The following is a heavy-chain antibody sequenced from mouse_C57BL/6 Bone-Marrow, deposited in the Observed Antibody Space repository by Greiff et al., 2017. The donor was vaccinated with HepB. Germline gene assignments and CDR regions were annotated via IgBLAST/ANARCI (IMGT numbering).Heavy chain of an antibody. CDR2: INPGSGGT. J-gene: IGHJ2*01. D-gene: IGHD1-1*01. CDR3: ARDYYGSSYSFDY. Sequence: QVHVKQSGAELVRPGTSVKVSCKASGYAFTNYLIEWVKQRPGQGLEWIGVINPGSGGTNYNEKFKGKATLTADKSSSTAYMQLSSLTSEDSAVYFCARDYYGSSYSFDYWGQGTTLTVSS. V-gene: IGHV1-54*01. CDR1: GYAFTNYL.